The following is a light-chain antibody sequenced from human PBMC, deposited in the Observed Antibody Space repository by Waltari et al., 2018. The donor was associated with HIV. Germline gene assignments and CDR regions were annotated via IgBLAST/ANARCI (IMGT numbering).Light chain of an antibody. CDR3: QQYNNWPRT. CDR1: QSIGNN. J-gene: IGKJ1*01. Sequence: EVVLTQSPGTVSVSPGERATLSCMTSQSIGNNLVWYQMKPGQAPRLVIVDSSTRATGIPVRFIGSGSGTEFTLTISSLQSEDFAVYFCQQYNNWPRTFGQGTKVEI. V-gene: IGKV3-15*01. CDR2: DSS.